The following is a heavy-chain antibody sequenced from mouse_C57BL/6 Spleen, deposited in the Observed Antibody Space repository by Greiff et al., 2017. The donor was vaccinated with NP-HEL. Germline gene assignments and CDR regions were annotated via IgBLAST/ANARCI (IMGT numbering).Heavy chain of an antibody. V-gene: IGHV1-22*01. CDR1: GYTFTDYN. D-gene: IGHD1-1*01. Sequence: VQLKESGPELVKPGASVKMSCKASGYTFTDYNMHWVKQSHGKSLEWIGYINPNNGGTSYNQKFKGKATLTVNKSSSTAYMELRSLTSEDSAVYYCARSGLLRYFDYWGQGTTLTVSS. CDR3: ARSGLLRYFDY. CDR2: INPNNGGT. J-gene: IGHJ2*01.